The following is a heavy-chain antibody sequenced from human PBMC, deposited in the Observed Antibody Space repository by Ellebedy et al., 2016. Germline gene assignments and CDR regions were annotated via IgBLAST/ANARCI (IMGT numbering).Heavy chain of an antibody. V-gene: IGHV3-30*02. CDR3: AKDLEGITMVRGVIIRGYYYGMDV. D-gene: IGHD3-10*01. CDR1: GFTFSSYG. CDR2: IWYDGSNK. Sequence: GGSLRLSXAASGFTFSSYGMHWVRQAPGKGLEWVAVIWYDGSNKYYADSVKGRFTISRDNSKNTLYLQMNSLRAEDTAVYYCAKDLEGITMVRGVIIRGYYYGMDVWGQGTTVTVSS. J-gene: IGHJ6*02.